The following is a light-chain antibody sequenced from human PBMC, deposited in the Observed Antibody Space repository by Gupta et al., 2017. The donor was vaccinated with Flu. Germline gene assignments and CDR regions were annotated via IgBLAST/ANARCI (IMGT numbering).Light chain of an antibody. V-gene: IGKV3-20*01. J-gene: IGKJ5*01. CDR3: QQYGDSPFT. Sequence: EIVLTQSPGTLSLSPGERATLSCRASQRVRSNWLAWYQQKPGQAPRLLIYGASTRITGIQDRFSGSGSGTDFTLSISRLEPEDLAVYYCQQYGDSPFTFGQGTRLEIK. CDR1: QRVRSNW. CDR2: GAS.